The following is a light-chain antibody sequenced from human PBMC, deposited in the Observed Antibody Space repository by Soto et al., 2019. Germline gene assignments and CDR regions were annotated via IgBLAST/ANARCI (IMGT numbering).Light chain of an antibody. V-gene: IGKV1-5*03. J-gene: IGKJ1*01. CDR1: QTISSW. Sequence: DIQMTQSPSTLSGSVGDRVTITCRASQTISSWLAWYQQKPGKAPKPLIYKASTLKSGVPSRFSGSGSGTEFTLTISSLQPDDFATYYCQLYNSYPWTFGQGAKV. CDR3: QLYNSYPWT. CDR2: KAS.